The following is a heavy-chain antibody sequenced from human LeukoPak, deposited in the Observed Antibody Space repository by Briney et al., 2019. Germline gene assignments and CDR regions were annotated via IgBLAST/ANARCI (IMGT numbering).Heavy chain of an antibody. CDR2: IKQDGSEK. J-gene: IGHJ4*02. D-gene: IGHD3-10*01. V-gene: IGHV3-7*01. CDR1: GFTFSSYW. Sequence: GGSLRLSCAASGFTFSSYWMSWVRQAPGKGLEWVANIKQDGSEKYYVDSVKGRFTISRDNAKNSLFLQMNSLRAEDTAVYYCARGSGYYGSGSHFDYWGQGTLVTVSS. CDR3: ARGSGYYGSGSHFDY.